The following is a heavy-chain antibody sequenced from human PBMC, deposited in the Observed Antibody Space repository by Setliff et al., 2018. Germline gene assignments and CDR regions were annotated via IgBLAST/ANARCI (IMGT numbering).Heavy chain of an antibody. CDR2: IYYSGST. Sequence: SETLSLTCTVSGGSISSGGYYWSWIRQHPGKGLEWIGYIYYSGSTYYHPSLKSRVTVSVDTSKNQFSLELSSVTAADTAVYYCARVARLVLSRNAFDIWGQGTMVTVSS. CDR1: GGSISSGGYY. J-gene: IGHJ3*02. V-gene: IGHV4-31*03. CDR3: ARVARLVLSRNAFDI. D-gene: IGHD2-2*01.